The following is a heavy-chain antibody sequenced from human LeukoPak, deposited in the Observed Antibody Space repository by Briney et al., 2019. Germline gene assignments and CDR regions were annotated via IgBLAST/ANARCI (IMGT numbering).Heavy chain of an antibody. CDR2: INHSEST. CDR1: GGSFSIYY. J-gene: IGHJ2*01. D-gene: IGHD4-23*01. V-gene: IGHV4-34*01. CDR3: VRGLGGGNSVYFDL. Sequence: PSETLSLTCAVYGGSFSIYYWSWIRQPPGKGLEWIAEINHSESTNYNPSLKSRVTISVDTSKNQVSLKLNSVTAADTAVYYCVRGLGGGNSVYFDLWGPGTLVTVSS.